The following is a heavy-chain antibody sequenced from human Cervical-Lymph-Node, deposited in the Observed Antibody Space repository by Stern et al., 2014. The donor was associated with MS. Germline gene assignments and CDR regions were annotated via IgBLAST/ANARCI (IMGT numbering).Heavy chain of an antibody. D-gene: IGHD6-19*01. Sequence: EVQLVQSGGGLVRPGGSLRLSCEASGFTFSNVWMSWVRQAPGKGLEWVGRIKSNSVGGTTEYAPPVRDRFTISRDDSKNMLYLQLDSLKTEDTAMYFCATDQLFYTNAWYYFDNWGQGALVTVSS. CDR2: IKSNSVGGTT. CDR3: ATDQLFYTNAWYYFDN. CDR1: GFTFSNVW. V-gene: IGHV3-15*01. J-gene: IGHJ4*02.